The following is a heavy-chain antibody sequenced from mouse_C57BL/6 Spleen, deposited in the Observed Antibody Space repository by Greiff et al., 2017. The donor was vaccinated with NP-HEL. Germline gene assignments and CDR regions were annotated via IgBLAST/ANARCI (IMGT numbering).Heavy chain of an antibody. V-gene: IGHV5-4*01. CDR1: GFTFSSYA. CDR3: ARERTGTWYFDV. J-gene: IGHJ1*03. Sequence: EVHLVESGGGLVKPGGSLKLSCAASGFTFSSYAMSWVRQTPEKRLEWVATISDGGSYTYYPDNVKGRFTVSRDNAKNNLYLQMSHLKSEDTAMYYCARERTGTWYFDVWGTGTTVTVSS. CDR2: ISDGGSYT. D-gene: IGHD3-1*01.